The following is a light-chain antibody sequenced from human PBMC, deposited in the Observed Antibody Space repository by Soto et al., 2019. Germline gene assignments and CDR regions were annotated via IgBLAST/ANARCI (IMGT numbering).Light chain of an antibody. CDR1: SSDVGGYNY. CDR3: CSHAGSFDWV. CDR2: DVS. Sequence: QSVLTQPRPVSGSPGRSVTISCTGTSSDVGGYNYVSWYQQHPGKAPKLMIYDVSKRPSGGPDRFSGSKSGNKASLTIAGLQAEDEADSYCCSHAGSFDWVFGGGTQGTVL. V-gene: IGLV2-11*01. J-gene: IGLJ3*02.